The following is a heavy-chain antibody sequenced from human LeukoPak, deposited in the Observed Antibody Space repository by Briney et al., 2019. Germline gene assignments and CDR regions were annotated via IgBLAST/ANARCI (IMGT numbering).Heavy chain of an antibody. CDR1: GFTFSNYA. Sequence: GGSLRLSCAASGFTFSNYAMSWVRQAPGKGLEWVSVISGSGDTIYYADSVKGRFTISRDNSKNTLYLQMNSLRAGATAVYYCANLWVTGMDNWGQGTLVTVSS. CDR3: ANLWVTGMDN. J-gene: IGHJ4*02. CDR2: ISGSGDTI. D-gene: IGHD2-21*02. V-gene: IGHV3-23*01.